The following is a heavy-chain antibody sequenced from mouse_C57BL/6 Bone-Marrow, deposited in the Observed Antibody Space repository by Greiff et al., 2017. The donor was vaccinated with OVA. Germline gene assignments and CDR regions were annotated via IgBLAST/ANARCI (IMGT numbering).Heavy chain of an antibody. J-gene: IGHJ2*01. Sequence: EVQLQESGAELVRPGASVKLSCTASGFNIKDDYMHWVKQRPEQGLEWIGWIDPENGDTEYASKFQGKATITADTSSNTAYLQLSSLTSEDTAVYYCTTEVTTLYYFDYWGQGTTLTVSS. V-gene: IGHV14-4*01. CDR3: TTEVTTLYYFDY. D-gene: IGHD2-2*01. CDR1: GFNIKDDY. CDR2: IDPENGDT.